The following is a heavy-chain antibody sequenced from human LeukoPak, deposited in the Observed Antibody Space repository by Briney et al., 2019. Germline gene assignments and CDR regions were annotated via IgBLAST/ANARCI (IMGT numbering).Heavy chain of an antibody. J-gene: IGHJ6*02. CDR1: GFTFDDYA. D-gene: IGHD6-19*01. CDR3: ARDRRRSDSGWSPYPFAYGMDV. Sequence: PGGSLRLSCAASGFTFDDYAMHWVRQAPGKGLEWVSNINWNSGSIGYADSVKGRFTISRDNAKNSLYLQMNSLRAEDTAVYYCARDRRRSDSGWSPYPFAYGMDVWGQGTTVTVSS. V-gene: IGHV3-9*01. CDR2: INWNSGSI.